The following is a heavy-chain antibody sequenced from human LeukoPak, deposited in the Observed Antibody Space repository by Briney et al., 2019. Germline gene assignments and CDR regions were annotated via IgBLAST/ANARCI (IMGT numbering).Heavy chain of an antibody. J-gene: IGHJ3*01. CDR3: ASDRRQEQVHAFDV. CDR2: IHYTEHS. Sequence: PSEILSLTCPVSDGSITSSVWSWIRQPPGKGLEWIAYIHYTEHSNYHPALTSRATISIATPTNQVSLMLSSVTAADTAVYFCASDRRQEQVHAFDVWGQGTMVTVSS. V-gene: IGHV4-59*01. CDR1: DGSITSSV. D-gene: IGHD1/OR15-1a*01.